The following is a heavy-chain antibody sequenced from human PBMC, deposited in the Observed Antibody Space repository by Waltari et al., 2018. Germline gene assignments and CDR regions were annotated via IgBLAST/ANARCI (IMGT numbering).Heavy chain of an antibody. J-gene: IGHJ6*02. V-gene: IGHV1-2*06. Sequence: QVQLVQSGSEVKKAGASVKVSCQASGYTFIGYYLYWVRQATGQGLEWVGRINPYTGVTDYAQRFQDRVTVSRDTSISTAYMDMRRLRSDDTAVYFCARLWDSNVGYLTRPMDVWGQGTTVTVS. CDR2: INPYTGVT. CDR1: GYTFIGYY. CDR3: ARLWDSNVGYLTRPMDV. D-gene: IGHD3-16*01.